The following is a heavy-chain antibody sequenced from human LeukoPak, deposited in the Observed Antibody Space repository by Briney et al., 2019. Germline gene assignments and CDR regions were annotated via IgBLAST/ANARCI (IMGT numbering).Heavy chain of an antibody. Sequence: GGSLRLSCEVSGFTFNSYWMNWVRQAPGKGLEWVAHINPDGRDTYYVDSVKGRFTISRDNAENSMYLQMNSLRVEDTAVYYCTSWGDTTAEYFQRWGQGTLVTVSS. CDR2: INPDGRDT. V-gene: IGHV3-7*01. CDR3: TSWGDTTAEYFQR. D-gene: IGHD2-21*02. CDR1: GFTFNSYW. J-gene: IGHJ1*01.